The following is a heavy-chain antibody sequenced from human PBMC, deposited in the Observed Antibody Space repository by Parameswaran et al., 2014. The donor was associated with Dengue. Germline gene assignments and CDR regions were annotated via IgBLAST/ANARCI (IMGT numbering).Heavy chain of an antibody. V-gene: IGHV4-39*01. D-gene: IGHD5-18*01. CDR3: ASHDIQLWPYWYFDL. Sequence: PGKGLEWIGSIYYSGSTYYNPSLKSRVTISVDTSKNQFSLKLSSVTAADTAVYYCASHDIQLWPYWYFDLWGRGTLVTVSS. J-gene: IGHJ2*01. CDR2: IYYSGST.